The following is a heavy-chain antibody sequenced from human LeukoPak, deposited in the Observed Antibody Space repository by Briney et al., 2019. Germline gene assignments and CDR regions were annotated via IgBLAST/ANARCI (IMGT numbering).Heavy chain of an antibody. CDR3: ARDLPNSSGWYVDY. CDR1: GYTFTSYG. J-gene: IGHJ4*02. V-gene: IGHV1-18*01. D-gene: IGHD6-19*01. Sequence: ASVKVSCKASGYTFTSYGISWVQQAPGQGLEWMGWVSAYNGNTNYAQKLQGRVTMTTDTSTSTAYMELRSLRSDDTAVYYCARDLPNSSGWYVDYWGQETLVTVSS. CDR2: VSAYNGNT.